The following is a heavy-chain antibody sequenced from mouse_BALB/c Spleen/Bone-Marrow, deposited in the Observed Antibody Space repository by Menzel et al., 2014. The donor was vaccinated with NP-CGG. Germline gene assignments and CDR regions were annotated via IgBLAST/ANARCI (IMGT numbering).Heavy chain of an antibody. CDR3: ARSDGYRAMDY. J-gene: IGHJ4*01. D-gene: IGHD2-3*01. CDR2: IFPGDGDT. CDR1: GHAFSSTW. V-gene: IGHV1-82*01. Sequence: VQLQQSGPELVKPGASVKISCKASGHAFSSTWMNWVKQRPGQGLEWIGRIFPGDGDTYYNGKFKGKATLTADKSSSTAYMQLSSLTSVDSAVYFCARSDGYRAMDYWGQGTSVTVSS.